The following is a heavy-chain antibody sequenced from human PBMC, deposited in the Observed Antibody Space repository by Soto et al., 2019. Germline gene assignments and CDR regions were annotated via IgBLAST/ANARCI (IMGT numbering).Heavy chain of an antibody. CDR3: ARLWFGELVYYYYGMDV. Sequence: PGESLKISCKGSGYSFTSYWIGWVRQMPWKGLEWMGIIYPGDSDTRYSPSFQGQVTISADKSISTAYLQWSSLKASDTAMYYCARLWFGELVYYYYGMDVWGQGTTVTVSS. V-gene: IGHV5-51*01. J-gene: IGHJ6*02. D-gene: IGHD3-10*01. CDR1: GYSFTSYW. CDR2: IYPGDSDT.